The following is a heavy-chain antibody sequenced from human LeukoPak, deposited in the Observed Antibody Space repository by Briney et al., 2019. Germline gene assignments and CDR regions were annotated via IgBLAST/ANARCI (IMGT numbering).Heavy chain of an antibody. D-gene: IGHD6-13*01. CDR1: GFNFRDFY. CDR3: ATSIAAAGTLDY. Sequence: GGSLRLSCAGSGFNFRDFYMSWLRQAPGKGLEWLSYISSTSSTIYYADSVRGRFTISRDNAKNSLYLQMDSLRAEDTAVYYCATSIAAAGTLDYWGQGILVTVSS. V-gene: IGHV3-11*04. CDR2: ISSTSSTI. J-gene: IGHJ4*02.